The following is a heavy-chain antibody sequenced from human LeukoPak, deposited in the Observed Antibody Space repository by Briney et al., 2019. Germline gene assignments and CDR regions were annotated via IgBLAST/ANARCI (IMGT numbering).Heavy chain of an antibody. V-gene: IGHV3-11*01. D-gene: IGHD4-23*01. CDR2: ISYSGNTI. CDR3: SRIRYDYGGNPADS. Sequence: PGWSLRLSCATSGFTLSDFYMSWLRQAPGKGLEWVAYISYSGNTIYYADSVRGRFTISRDNANNSLSLQMNGLIAQHPALYCCSRIRYDYGGNPADSWGQGTLVIVSS. J-gene: IGHJ4*02. CDR1: GFTLSDFY.